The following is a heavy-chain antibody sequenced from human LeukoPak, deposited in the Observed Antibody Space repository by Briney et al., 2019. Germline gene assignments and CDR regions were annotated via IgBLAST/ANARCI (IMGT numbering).Heavy chain of an antibody. J-gene: IGHJ4*02. CDR3: AKDIFTMVRGVVDY. D-gene: IGHD3-10*01. V-gene: IGHV3-30*02. Sequence: GGSLRLSCAASGFSLSNYDMHWVRQAPGKGQEWVTFIRYDETNKYYADSVKGRFTISRDNAKNSLYLQMNSLRAEDTALYYCAKDIFTMVRGVVDYWGQGTLVTVSS. CDR2: IRYDETNK. CDR1: GFSLSNYD.